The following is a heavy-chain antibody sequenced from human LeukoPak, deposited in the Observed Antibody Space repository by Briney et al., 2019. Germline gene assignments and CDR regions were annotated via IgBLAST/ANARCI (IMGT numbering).Heavy chain of an antibody. CDR1: GYTFTSYA. Sequence: ASVTVSCKASGYTFTSYAMNWVRPAPGQGLEWMGWISTNTGNPTYAQGFTGRFVFSLDTSVSTAYLQISSLKAEDTAVYYCARDRANYSSGWYGRGDDAFDIWGQGTMVTVSS. J-gene: IGHJ3*02. D-gene: IGHD6-19*01. V-gene: IGHV7-4-1*02. CDR2: ISTNTGNP. CDR3: ARDRANYSSGWYGRGDDAFDI.